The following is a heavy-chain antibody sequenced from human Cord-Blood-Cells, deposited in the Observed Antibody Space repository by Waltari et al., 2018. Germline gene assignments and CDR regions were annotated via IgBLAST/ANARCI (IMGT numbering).Heavy chain of an antibody. CDR1: GSTFTSYG. V-gene: IGHV1-18*01. CDR2: ISAYNGNT. CDR3: AREGLSYYDYIWGSYRPFDY. D-gene: IGHD3-16*02. Sequence: QVQLVQSGAEVKKPGASVKVSCKASGSTFTSYGISWVRPAPGQGFEWMGWISAYNGNTNYAQKLQGRVTMTTDTSTSTAYMELRSLRSDDTAVYYCAREGLSYYDYIWGSYRPFDYWGQGTLVTVSS. J-gene: IGHJ4*02.